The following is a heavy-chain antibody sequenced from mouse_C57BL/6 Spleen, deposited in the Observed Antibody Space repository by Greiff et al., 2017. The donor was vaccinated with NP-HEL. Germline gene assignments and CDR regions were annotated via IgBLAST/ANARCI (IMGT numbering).Heavy chain of an antibody. CDR2: IDPENGDT. J-gene: IGHJ4*01. D-gene: IGHD1-1*01. Sequence: EVQLQQSGAELVRPGASVKLSCTASGFNIKDDYMHWVKQRPEQGLEWIGWIDPENGDTEYASKFQGKATITADTSSNTACLQLSSLTSEDTAVYYWTTRGANYAVDYWGQGTSVTVSS. CDR3: TTRGANYAVDY. V-gene: IGHV14-4*01. CDR1: GFNIKDDY.